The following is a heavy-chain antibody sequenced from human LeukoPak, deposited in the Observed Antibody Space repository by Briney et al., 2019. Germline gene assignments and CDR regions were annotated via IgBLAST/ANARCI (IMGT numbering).Heavy chain of an antibody. Sequence: PSETLSLTCAVSGGSISSGGYSWSWIRQPPGKGLEWIGYIYHSGSTYYNPSLKSRVSISVDTSKNQFSLKLSSVTAADTAVYYCARGPTLKYFHHWGQGTLVTVSS. J-gene: IGHJ1*01. CDR3: ARGPTLKYFHH. V-gene: IGHV4-30-2*01. CDR2: IYHSGST. CDR1: GGSISSGGYS.